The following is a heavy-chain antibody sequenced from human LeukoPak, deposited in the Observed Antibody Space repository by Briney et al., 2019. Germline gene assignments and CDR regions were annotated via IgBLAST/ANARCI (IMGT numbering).Heavy chain of an antibody. Sequence: ASVKVSCKASGYTFNSYGFSWVRQAPGQGLEWMGWISAHNGNTNYAQKLQGRVTMTTDTSTTTAYMELGSLSSDDTAVYYCAHILTGYYMDYWGQGTLVTVSS. CDR3: AHILTGYYMDY. J-gene: IGHJ4*02. D-gene: IGHD3-9*01. CDR1: GYTFNSYG. V-gene: IGHV1-18*01. CDR2: ISAHNGNT.